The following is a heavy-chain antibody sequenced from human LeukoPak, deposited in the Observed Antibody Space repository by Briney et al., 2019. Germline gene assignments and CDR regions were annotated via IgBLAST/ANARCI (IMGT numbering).Heavy chain of an antibody. J-gene: IGHJ1*01. CDR2: ISYDGSNK. CDR3: AKDSEGYATYFQH. D-gene: IGHD2-2*01. CDR1: GFTFSSYG. Sequence: GGSLRLSCAASGFTFSSYGMHWVRQAPGKGLEWVAVISYDGSNKYYADSVKGRFTISRDNSKNTLYLQMNSLRAEDTAVYYCAKDSEGYATYFQHWGQGNLVTVSS. V-gene: IGHV3-30*18.